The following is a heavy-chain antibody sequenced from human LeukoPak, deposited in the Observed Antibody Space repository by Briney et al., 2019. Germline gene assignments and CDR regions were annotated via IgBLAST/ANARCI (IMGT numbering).Heavy chain of an antibody. D-gene: IGHD2-2*02. V-gene: IGHV4-34*01. Sequence: SETLCLTCAVYGGSFSGYYWSWVRQPPGKGLEWVGEINHSGSTNYNTSLTSRVSISVETSMKQLSLKLRCVTAADTAVYYWARGRVSPGDCSSTSCYRGGYTFDYWGQGTLVTVSS. CDR3: ARGRVSPGDCSSTSCYRGGYTFDY. CDR2: INHSGST. CDR1: GGSFSGYY. J-gene: IGHJ4*02.